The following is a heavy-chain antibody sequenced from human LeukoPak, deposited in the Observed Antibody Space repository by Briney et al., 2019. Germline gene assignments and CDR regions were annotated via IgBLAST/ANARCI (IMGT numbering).Heavy chain of an antibody. CDR3: AREWELRGGGFDY. V-gene: IGHV4-59*08. J-gene: IGHJ4*02. CDR2: IYYSGST. CDR1: GGSISSYY. D-gene: IGHD1-26*01. Sequence: SETLSLTCTVSGGSISSYYWSWFRQPPGKGLEWIGYIYYSGSTNYNPSLNSRVTMSVDTSKNQFSLKLSTMTAADTAVYYCAREWELRGGGFDYWGQGTLVTVSS.